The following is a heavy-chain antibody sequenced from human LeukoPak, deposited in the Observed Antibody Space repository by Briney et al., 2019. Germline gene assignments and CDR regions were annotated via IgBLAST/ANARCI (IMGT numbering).Heavy chain of an antibody. Sequence: PSETLSLTCTVSGGSISSGSYYWSWIRQPAGKGLEWIGRIYTSGSTNYNPSLKSRVTISVDTSKNQFSLKLSSVTAADTAVYYCARAYCGGDCYSGRTFDIWGQGTMVTVSS. J-gene: IGHJ3*02. D-gene: IGHD2-21*02. CDR1: GGSISSGSYY. CDR2: IYTSGST. CDR3: ARAYCGGDCYSGRTFDI. V-gene: IGHV4-61*02.